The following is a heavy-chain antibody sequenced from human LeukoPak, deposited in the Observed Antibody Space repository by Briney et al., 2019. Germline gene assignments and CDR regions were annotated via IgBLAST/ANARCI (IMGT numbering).Heavy chain of an antibody. CDR1: GFTFSSYA. V-gene: IGHV3-23*01. J-gene: IGHJ4*02. CDR2: ISDSGGST. D-gene: IGHD3-16*01. Sequence: PGGSLRLSCAASGFTFSSYAMSWVRQAPGKGLEWVSAISDSGGSTYYADSVKGRFTISRDNSKNTLYLQMNSLRAEDTAVYYCAKCRDDYVWGTESYYFDYWGQGTLVTVSS. CDR3: AKCRDDYVWGTESYYFDY.